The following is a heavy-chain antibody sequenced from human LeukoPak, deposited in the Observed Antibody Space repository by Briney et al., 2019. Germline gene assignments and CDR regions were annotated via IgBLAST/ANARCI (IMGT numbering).Heavy chain of an antibody. CDR3: ARHCSSDSAAFDI. D-gene: IGHD6-19*01. CDR1: GYSFTSYW. J-gene: IGHJ3*02. V-gene: IGHV5-51*01. Sequence: GESLKISCKGSGYSFTSYWIGWVRQMPGKGLGWMGIIYPGESDTRYSPSFQGQVTISADKSISTAYLQWSSLKASDTAMYYCARHCSSDSAAFDIWGQGTMVTVSS. CDR2: IYPGESDT.